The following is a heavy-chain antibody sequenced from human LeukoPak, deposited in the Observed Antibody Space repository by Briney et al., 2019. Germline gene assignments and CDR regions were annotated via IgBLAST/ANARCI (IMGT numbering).Heavy chain of an antibody. V-gene: IGHV3-66*01. CDR1: GFTVTSNH. CDR2: IYTGGTT. CDR3: ARTPIRYCSGGSCYWYGMDV. J-gene: IGHJ6*02. D-gene: IGHD2-15*01. Sequence: GGSLRLSCAASGFTVTSNHMNWVRQAPGKGLEWVSIIYTGGTTHYADSVKGRFTISRDNSKNTLYLQMNSLRAEDTAVYYCARTPIRYCSGGSCYWYGMDVWGQGTTVTVSS.